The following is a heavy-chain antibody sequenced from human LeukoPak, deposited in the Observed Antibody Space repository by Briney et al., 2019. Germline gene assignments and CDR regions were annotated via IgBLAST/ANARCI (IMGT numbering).Heavy chain of an antibody. Sequence: GSSVKVSCKASGGTFSSYAISWVRQAPGQGPEWMGRISAYNGNTNYAQKLQGRVTMTTDTSTSTAYMELRSLRSDDTAVYYCAREMEIAGTSDYWGQGTLVTVSS. J-gene: IGHJ4*02. CDR3: AREMEIAGTSDY. CDR2: ISAYNGNT. V-gene: IGHV1-18*01. D-gene: IGHD6-13*01. CDR1: GGTFSSYA.